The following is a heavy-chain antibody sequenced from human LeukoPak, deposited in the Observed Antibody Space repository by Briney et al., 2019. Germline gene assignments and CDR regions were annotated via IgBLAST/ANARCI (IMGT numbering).Heavy chain of an antibody. CDR2: IICDCRTT. CDR3: AKDMGSRRAEAFDI. V-gene: IGHV3-43*01. Sequence: LIICDCRTTYYAYSVKVRFTISRDNSKNSLYLQMNSLRTEDTALYYCAKDMGSRRAEAFDIWGQGTMVTVSS. D-gene: IGHD2-2*01. J-gene: IGHJ3*02.